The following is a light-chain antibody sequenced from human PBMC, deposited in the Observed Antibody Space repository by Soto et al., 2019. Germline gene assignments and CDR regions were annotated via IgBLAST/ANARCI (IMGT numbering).Light chain of an antibody. CDR3: QQYNRPWT. Sequence: DIQMTQSPSTLSASVGDRVTITCRASQSVSSWLAWYQQKPGKAPKILIYDASSLESGVPTRFSGTGSETKFTLTISSLQPDDVATYYCQQYNRPWTFGQGTKVEIK. CDR2: DAS. V-gene: IGKV1-5*01. CDR1: QSVSSW. J-gene: IGKJ1*01.